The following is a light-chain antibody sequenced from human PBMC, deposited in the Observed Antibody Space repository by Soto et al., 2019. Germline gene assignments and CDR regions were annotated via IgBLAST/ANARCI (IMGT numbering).Light chain of an antibody. CDR1: SSDVGGYNY. Sequence: SALTQPRSAAGSPGRSVTISCTGTSSDVGGYNYVSWYQQHPGKAPKLMIYEVSKRPSGVPDRFSGSKSGNTASLTVSGLQAEDEADYYCSSYVGSNNYVFGTGTKVTVL. CDR3: SSYVGSNNYV. J-gene: IGLJ1*01. V-gene: IGLV2-8*01. CDR2: EVS.